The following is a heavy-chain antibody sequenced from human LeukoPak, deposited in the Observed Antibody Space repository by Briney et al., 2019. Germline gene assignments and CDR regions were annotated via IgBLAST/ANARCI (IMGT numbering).Heavy chain of an antibody. V-gene: IGHV3-21*01. CDR2: ISSSSSYI. Sequence: GGSLRLSCAASGFTFSSYSMNWVRQAPGKGLEWVSSISSSSSYIYYADSVKGRFTISRDNAKNSLYLQMNSLRAEDTAVYYCARVSRMITFGGVIVILDYWGQGTLVTVSS. J-gene: IGHJ4*02. D-gene: IGHD3-16*02. CDR1: GFTFSSYS. CDR3: ARVSRMITFGGVIVILDY.